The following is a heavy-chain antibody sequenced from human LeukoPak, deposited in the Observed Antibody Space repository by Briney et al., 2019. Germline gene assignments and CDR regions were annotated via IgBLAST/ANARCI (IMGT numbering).Heavy chain of an antibody. CDR3: ARGPIIAGGSLFHY. CDR2: VYFSGST. V-gene: IGHV4-61*02. Sequence: PSETLSLICSVSGGSLGAGRFYWSWIRQSAGKGLEWIGRVYFSGSTNYNPSLKSRATISVDMARNQFSLKLTSVTAADTAVYYCARGPIIAGGSLFHYWGQGTLITVSS. J-gene: IGHJ4*02. CDR1: GGSLGAGRFY. D-gene: IGHD1-26*01.